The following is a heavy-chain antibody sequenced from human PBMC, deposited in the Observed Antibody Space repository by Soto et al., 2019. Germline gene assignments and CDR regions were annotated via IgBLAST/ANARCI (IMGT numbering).Heavy chain of an antibody. V-gene: IGHV1-2*02. CDR3: ASHDPGARFDP. Sequence: QVQLVQSGAEVKKPGASVKVSCKAPRYIFTAYFMHWVRQAPGQGLEWMGWINPNNGATQYGLSFPGSVTMTRDTSIRTAYLVLSSLRSDDTAVYPRASHDPGARFDPWGQGTLVIVSS. J-gene: IGHJ5*02. CDR2: INPNNGAT. D-gene: IGHD1-1*01. CDR1: RYIFTAYF.